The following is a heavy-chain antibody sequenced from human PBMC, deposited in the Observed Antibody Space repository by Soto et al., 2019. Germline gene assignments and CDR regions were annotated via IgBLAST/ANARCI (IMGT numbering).Heavy chain of an antibody. V-gene: IGHV1-8*01. D-gene: IGHD2-2*01. CDR2: MNPNSGHT. Sequence: QVQLVQSGAEVKKPGASVKVSCKASGYTFTSHDINWMRQTTGQGLEWMGWMNPNSGHTNSAQKFQGRVTMTRDTSINTDYMELTNLRSEDTDIYYCASDMSTTWGQGTLVTVSS. CDR3: ASDMSTT. CDR1: GYTFTSHD. J-gene: IGHJ5*02.